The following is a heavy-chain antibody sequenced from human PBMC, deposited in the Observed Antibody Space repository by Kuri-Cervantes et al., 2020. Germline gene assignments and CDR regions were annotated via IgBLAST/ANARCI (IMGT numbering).Heavy chain of an antibody. CDR3: ARERVADY. J-gene: IGHJ4*02. D-gene: IGHD2-15*01. CDR2: INPSGGST. Sequence: ASVKVSCKASGYTFTAYYMHWVRQAPGQGHEWMGIINPSGGSTSYAQKFQGRVNMTRDKSTSTVYMELSSLRSEDTAVYFCARERVADYWGQGTLVTVSS. CDR1: GYTFTAYY. V-gene: IGHV1-46*01.